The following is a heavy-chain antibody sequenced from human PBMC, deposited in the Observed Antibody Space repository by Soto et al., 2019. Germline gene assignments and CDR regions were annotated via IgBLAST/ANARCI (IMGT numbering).Heavy chain of an antibody. V-gene: IGHV4-39*01. Sequence: SETLSLPYTVFGGPISNSCYHWGWIPHPPGKGLVWNGSIYYSGSTYYNPSLKSRVTISVDTSKNQFSLKLSSVTAADTALYYCATAPIEDSSGYRFDYWGQGTLVTVSS. CDR1: GGPISNSCYH. D-gene: IGHD3-22*01. J-gene: IGHJ4*02. CDR2: IYYSGST. CDR3: ATAPIEDSSGYRFDY.